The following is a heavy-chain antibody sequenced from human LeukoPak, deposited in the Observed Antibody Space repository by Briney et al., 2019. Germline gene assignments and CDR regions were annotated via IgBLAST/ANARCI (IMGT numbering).Heavy chain of an antibody. CDR2: VDHTGST. V-gene: IGHV4-59*01. CDR1: DDSITMYY. J-gene: IGHJ6*03. D-gene: IGHD4-11*01. Sequence: SETLSLTCTVSDDSITMYYWTWIRQPPGRGLEWIGYVDHTGSTKFNPSLNGRVSISRDTSKNLFSLRLRSVTAADTAVYFCARGRVSSSTWYSTYYYYFYMDVWGKGTTVTVSS. CDR3: ARGRVSSSTWYSTYYYYFYMDV.